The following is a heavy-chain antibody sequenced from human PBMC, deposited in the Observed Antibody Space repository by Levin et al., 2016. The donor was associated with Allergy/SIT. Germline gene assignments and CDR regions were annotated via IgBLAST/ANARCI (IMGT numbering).Heavy chain of an antibody. CDR2: INHSGST. D-gene: IGHD1-26*01. V-gene: IGHV4-34*01. J-gene: IGHJ4*02. Sequence: SETLSLTCAVYGGSFSGYYWSWIRQPPGKGLEWIGEINHSGSTNYNPSLKSRVTISVDTSKNQFSLKLSSVTAADTAVYYCARESGAIEVFDYWGQGTLVTVSS. CDR1: GGSFSGYY. CDR3: ARESGAIEVFDY.